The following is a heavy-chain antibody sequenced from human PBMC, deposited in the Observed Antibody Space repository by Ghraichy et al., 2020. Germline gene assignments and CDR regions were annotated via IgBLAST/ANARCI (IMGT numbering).Heavy chain of an antibody. CDR2: INHSGST. D-gene: IGHD3-10*01. J-gene: IGHJ3*02. Sequence: SETLSLTCAVYGGSFSGYYWSWIRQPPGKGLEWIGEINHSGSTNYNPSLKSRVTISVDTSKNQFSLKLSSVTAADTAVYYCARGRRPYYYGSGSRHDAFDIWGQGTMVTVSS. CDR3: ARGRRPYYYGSGSRHDAFDI. CDR1: GGSFSGYY. V-gene: IGHV4-34*01.